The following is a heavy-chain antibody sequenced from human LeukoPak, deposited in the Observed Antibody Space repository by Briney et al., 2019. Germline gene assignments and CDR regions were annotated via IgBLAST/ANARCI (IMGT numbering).Heavy chain of an antibody. Sequence: ASVKVSCKASGYTFTGYYMHWVRQAPGQGLEWMGWINPNSGGTNYAQKFQGRVTMTRDTSISTAYMELSRLRSDDTAVYYCARAKQLGLWYYYYMDVWGKGTTVTVSS. CDR3: ARAKQLGLWYYYYMDV. J-gene: IGHJ6*03. V-gene: IGHV1-2*02. CDR2: INPNSGGT. D-gene: IGHD6-13*01. CDR1: GYTFTGYY.